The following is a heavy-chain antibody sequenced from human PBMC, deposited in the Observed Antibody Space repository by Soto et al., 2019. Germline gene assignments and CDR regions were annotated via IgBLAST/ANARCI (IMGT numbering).Heavy chain of an antibody. CDR3: ARDPEVRGVLSYYFDY. J-gene: IGHJ4*02. D-gene: IGHD3-10*01. CDR1: GFTFSSYA. Sequence: GGSLRLSCAASGFTFSSYAMHWVRQAPGKGLEWVAVISYDGSNKYYADSVKGRFTISRDNSKNTLYLQMNSLRAEDTAVYYCARDPEVRGVLSYYFDYWGQGTLVTVSS. V-gene: IGHV3-30-3*01. CDR2: ISYDGSNK.